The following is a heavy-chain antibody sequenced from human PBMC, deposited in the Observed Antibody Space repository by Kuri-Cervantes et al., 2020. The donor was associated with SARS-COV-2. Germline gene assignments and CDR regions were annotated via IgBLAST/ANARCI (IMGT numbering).Heavy chain of an antibody. V-gene: IGHV3-30-3*01. CDR1: GFTFSSYA. CDR3: ARDRDDSSGRYYFDY. CDR2: ISYDGGNK. Sequence: GESLKISCAASGFTFSSYAMHWVRQAPGKGLEWVAVISYDGGNKYYADSVKGRFTISRDNSKNTLYLQMNSLRAEDTAVYYCARDRDDSSGRYYFDYWGQGTLVTVSS. D-gene: IGHD3-22*01. J-gene: IGHJ4*02.